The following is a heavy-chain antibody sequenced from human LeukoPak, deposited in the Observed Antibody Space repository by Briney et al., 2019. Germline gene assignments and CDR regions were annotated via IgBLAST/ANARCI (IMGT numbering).Heavy chain of an antibody. CDR1: GFAFSSYW. CDR3: ARGSGYATPFDY. D-gene: IGHD3-22*01. Sequence: GGSQRLSCAASGFAFSSYWMSWVRQAPGKGLEWVANIKQDGSEKYYVDSVKGRFTISRDNAKNSLYLQMNSLRAEDTAVYYCARGSGYATPFDYWGQGTLVTVSS. CDR2: IKQDGSEK. J-gene: IGHJ4*02. V-gene: IGHV3-7*03.